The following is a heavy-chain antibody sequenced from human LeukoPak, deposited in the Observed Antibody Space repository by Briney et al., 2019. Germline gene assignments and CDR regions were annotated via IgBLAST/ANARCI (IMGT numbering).Heavy chain of an antibody. J-gene: IGHJ6*02. Sequence: GGSLRLSCAASGFTFSSYSMTWVRQAPGKGLEWVSSISSSSSYIYYADSVKGRFTISRDNAKNSLYLQMNSLRAEDTAVYYCARELRSYYGMDVWGQGTTVTVSS. CDR1: GFTFSSYS. D-gene: IGHD1-14*01. CDR3: ARELRSYYGMDV. V-gene: IGHV3-21*01. CDR2: ISSSSSYI.